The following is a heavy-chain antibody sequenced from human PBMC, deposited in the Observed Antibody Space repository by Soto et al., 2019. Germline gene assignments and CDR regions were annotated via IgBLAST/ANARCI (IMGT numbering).Heavy chain of an antibody. J-gene: IGHJ5*02. V-gene: IGHV4-34*01. Sequence: SETLSLTCAVYGGSFSGYYWIWIRQPPGKGLEWIGEINHSGSTNYNPSLKSRVTISVDTSKNQFSLKLSSVTAADTAVYYCARGSVNPFDPWGQGTLVTVSS. CDR3: ARGSVNPFDP. D-gene: IGHD6-19*01. CDR1: GGSFSGYY. CDR2: INHSGST.